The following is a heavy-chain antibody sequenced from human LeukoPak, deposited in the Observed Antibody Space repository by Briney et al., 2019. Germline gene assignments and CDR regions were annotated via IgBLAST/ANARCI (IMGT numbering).Heavy chain of an antibody. J-gene: IGHJ4*02. Sequence: SETLSLTCTVSGGSISSSSYYWGWIRQPPGKGLEWIGSIYYSGSTYYNPSLKSRVTISGDTSKNQFSLKLSSVTAADTAVYYCARQGGYYSGRSRSYYFDYWGQGALVTVSS. V-gene: IGHV4-39*01. CDR3: ARQGGYYSGRSRSYYFDY. CDR2: IYYSGST. D-gene: IGHD2-15*01. CDR1: GGSISSSSYY.